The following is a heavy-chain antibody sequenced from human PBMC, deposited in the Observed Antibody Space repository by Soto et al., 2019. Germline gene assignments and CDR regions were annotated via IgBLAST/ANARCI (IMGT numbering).Heavy chain of an antibody. J-gene: IGHJ3*02. CDR3: ARKNYRIDAFDI. D-gene: IGHD1-7*01. CDR2: IYYSGST. Sequence: SETLSLTCTVAGGSISSYYWSWIRQPPGKGLEWIGYIYYSGSTNYNPSLKSRVTISVDTSKNQFSLKLSSVTAADTAVYYCARKNYRIDAFDIWGQGTMVNVSS. CDR1: GGSISSYY. V-gene: IGHV4-59*08.